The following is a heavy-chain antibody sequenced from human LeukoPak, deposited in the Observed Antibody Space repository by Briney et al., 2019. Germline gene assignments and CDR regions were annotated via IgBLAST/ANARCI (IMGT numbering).Heavy chain of an antibody. V-gene: IGHV4-34*01. J-gene: IGHJ4*02. CDR3: ARDNYYDSNGGGYFDY. CDR1: GGSFSGYY. Sequence: SETLSLTCAVYGGSFSGYYWSWIRQPPGKGLEWIGEINHSGSTNYNPSLKSRVTISVDTSKNHLSLKLSSVTAADTAVYYCARDNYYDSNGGGYFDYWGQGTLVTVSS. CDR2: INHSGST. D-gene: IGHD3-22*01.